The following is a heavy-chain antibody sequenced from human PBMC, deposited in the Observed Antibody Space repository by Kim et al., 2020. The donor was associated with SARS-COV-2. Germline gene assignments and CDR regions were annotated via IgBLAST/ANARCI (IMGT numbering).Heavy chain of an antibody. CDR2: ISAYNGNT. D-gene: IGHD6-13*01. V-gene: IGHV1-18*04. J-gene: IGHJ6*02. CDR3: AREGYSSSWYAGAPNYYYYGMDV. Sequence: ASVKVSCKASGYTFNSYGISWVRQAPGQGLEWMGWISAYNGNTNYAQNLQGRVTMTTDTSTSTAYMELRSLRSDDTAVYYCAREGYSSSWYAGAPNYYYYGMDVWGQGTTVTVSS. CDR1: GYTFNSYG.